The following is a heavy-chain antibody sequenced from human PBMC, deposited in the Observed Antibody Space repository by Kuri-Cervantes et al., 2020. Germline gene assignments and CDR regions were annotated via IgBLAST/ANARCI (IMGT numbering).Heavy chain of an antibody. V-gene: IGHV1-2*02. Sequence: ASVKVSCKASGYTFTGYYIHWVRQAPGQGLEWMGWINPNTGGTNYAQKFQGRVTMTRDTSISTAYMELSRLRSDDTALYYCARGSFRITVAGYTDYFQHWGQGTLVTVSS. CDR1: GYTFTGYY. CDR2: INPNTGGT. CDR3: ARGSFRITVAGYTDYFQH. D-gene: IGHD6-19*01. J-gene: IGHJ1*01.